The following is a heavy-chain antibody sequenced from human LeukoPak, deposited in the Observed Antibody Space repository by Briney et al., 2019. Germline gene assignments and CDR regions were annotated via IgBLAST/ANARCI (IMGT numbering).Heavy chain of an antibody. CDR3: ARGGLRRYFDY. CDR2: IYYSGST. D-gene: IGHD5-12*01. CDR1: GGSISSYY. J-gene: IGHJ4*02. Sequence: SETLSLTCTVSGGSISSYYWSWIRQPPGKGLEWIGYIYYSGSTNYNPSLKSRVTISVDTSKNQFSLKLSSVTAADTAVYDCARGGLRRYFDYWGQGTLVTVSS. V-gene: IGHV4-59*01.